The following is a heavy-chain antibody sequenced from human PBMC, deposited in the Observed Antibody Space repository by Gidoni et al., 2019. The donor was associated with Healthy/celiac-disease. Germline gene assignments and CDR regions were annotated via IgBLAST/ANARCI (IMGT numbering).Heavy chain of an antibody. D-gene: IGHD2-8*02. Sequence: QVQLVQSGAAVKKPGSSVKVSCNASGGTFSSYAISWVRQAPGQGLEWMGGIIPIFGTANYAQKFQGRVTITADESTSTAYMELSSLRSEDTAVYYCARDPGREDLHRYCTGGVCYTDYYGMDVWGQGTTVTVSS. CDR1: GGTFSSYA. V-gene: IGHV1-69*01. CDR2: IIPIFGTA. J-gene: IGHJ6*02. CDR3: ARDPGREDLHRYCTGGVCYTDYYGMDV.